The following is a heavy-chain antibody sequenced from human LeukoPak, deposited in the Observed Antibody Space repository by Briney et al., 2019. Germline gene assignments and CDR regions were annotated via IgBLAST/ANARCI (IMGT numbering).Heavy chain of an antibody. V-gene: IGHV4-59*08. Sequence: ASETLSLTCTVSGGSISSYYWSWIRQPPGKGLEWIGYIYYSGSTNYNPSLKSRVTISVDTSKNQFSLKLSSVTAADTAVYYCARHLHPHNSGSYFFDKYYFDYWGQGTLVTVSP. D-gene: IGHD1-26*01. J-gene: IGHJ4*02. CDR2: IYYSGST. CDR3: ARHLHPHNSGSYFFDKYYFDY. CDR1: GGSISSYY.